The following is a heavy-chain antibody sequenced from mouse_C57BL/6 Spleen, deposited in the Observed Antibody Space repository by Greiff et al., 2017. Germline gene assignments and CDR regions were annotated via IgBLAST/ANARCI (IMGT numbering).Heavy chain of an antibody. D-gene: IGHD3-2*02. CDR2: IDPSDSET. CDR1: GYTFTSYW. V-gene: IGHV1-52*01. J-gene: IGHJ3*01. CDR3: ATTAQATGAWFAY. Sequence: QVQLQQPGAELVRPGSSVKLSCKASGYTFTSYWMHWVKQRPIQGLEWIGNIDPSDSETHYNQKFKDKATLTVDKYSSTAYMQLSSLTSEDSAVYYWATTAQATGAWFAYWGQGTLVTVSA.